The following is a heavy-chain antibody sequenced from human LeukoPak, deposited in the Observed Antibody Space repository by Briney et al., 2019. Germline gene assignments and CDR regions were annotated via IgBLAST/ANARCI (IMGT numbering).Heavy chain of an antibody. CDR1: GFTFSNAW. CDR2: IKSKADGETT. J-gene: IGHJ5*02. D-gene: IGHD3-22*01. V-gene: IGHV3-15*01. CDR3: TTYYFDSSGYYRGEA. Sequence: GGSLRLSCAASGFTFSNAWMTWVRQAPGKGLEWVGRIKSKADGETTDYAAPVKGRFTISRDDSKNTLYLQMNSLKTEETAVYYCTTYYFDSSGYYRGEAWGQGTLVTVSS.